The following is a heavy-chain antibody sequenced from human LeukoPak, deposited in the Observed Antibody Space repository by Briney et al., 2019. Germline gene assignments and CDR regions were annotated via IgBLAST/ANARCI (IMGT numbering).Heavy chain of an antibody. J-gene: IGHJ4*02. Sequence: GGSLRLSCAASGFTFSSYSVNWVRQAPGKGLEWVSSISSSSSYTYYADSVKGRFTISRDNAKNSLYLQMNSLRAEDTAVYYCARDYPGYCSGGSCSPAFEDWGQGTLVTVSS. CDR2: ISSSSSYT. D-gene: IGHD2-15*01. V-gene: IGHV3-21*01. CDR3: ARDYPGYCSGGSCSPAFED. CDR1: GFTFSSYS.